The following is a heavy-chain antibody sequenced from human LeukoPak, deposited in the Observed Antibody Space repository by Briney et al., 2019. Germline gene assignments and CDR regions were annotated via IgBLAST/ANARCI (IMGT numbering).Heavy chain of an antibody. CDR2: ISGSGGST. CDR3: AKFDCSSTSCYPGDY. Sequence: PGGSLRLSCAASGFTFSSYAMSWVRQAPGKGLEWVSAISGSGGSTYYADSVKGRFTISRDNSKNTLYLQVNSLRAEDTAVYYCAKFDCSSTSCYPGDYWGQGTLVTVSS. J-gene: IGHJ4*02. CDR1: GFTFSSYA. D-gene: IGHD2-2*01. V-gene: IGHV3-23*01.